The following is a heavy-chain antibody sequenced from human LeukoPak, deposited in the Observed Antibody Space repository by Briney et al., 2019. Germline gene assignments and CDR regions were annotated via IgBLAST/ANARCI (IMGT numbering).Heavy chain of an antibody. J-gene: IGHJ4*02. D-gene: IGHD6-19*01. CDR2: VYYSGTA. V-gene: IGHV4-59*08. CDR1: GGSMRSYY. Sequence: SETLSLTCTVSGGSMRSYYWSWIRQPPGKGLELIGYVYYSGTANYHPSLESRVTILVDTSKNQFSLNLSSVTAADTAVYYCARTKSGWYYSDYWGQGTLVSVSS. CDR3: ARTKSGWYYSDY.